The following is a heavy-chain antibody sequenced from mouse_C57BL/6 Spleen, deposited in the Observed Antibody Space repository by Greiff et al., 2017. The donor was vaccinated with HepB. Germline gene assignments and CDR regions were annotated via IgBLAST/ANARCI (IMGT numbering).Heavy chain of an antibody. CDR1: GYTFTSYD. D-gene: IGHD1-1*01. J-gene: IGHJ2*01. CDR2: INPSNGST. CDR3: ARGYYGRATGDFDY. V-gene: IGHV1-85*01. Sequence: VQLQQPGPELVKPGASVKLSCKASGYTFTSYDINWVKQKPGQGLEWIGWINPSNGSTNYNEKFKGKATLTVDTSSSTAYMELHSLTSEDSAVYFCARGYYGRATGDFDYWGQGTTVTVSS.